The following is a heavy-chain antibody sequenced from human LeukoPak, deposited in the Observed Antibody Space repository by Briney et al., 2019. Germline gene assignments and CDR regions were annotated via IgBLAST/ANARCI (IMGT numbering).Heavy chain of an antibody. CDR1: GYTFTGYY. CDR2: INPNSGGT. V-gene: IGHV1-2*02. CDR3: ATDPHIAAAGHDAFDI. Sequence: ASVKVSCKASGYTFTGYYMHWVRQAPGQGLEWMGWINPNSGGTNYAQKFQGRVTMTRDTSISTAYMEMSRLRSEDTAVYYCATDPHIAAAGHDAFDIWGQGTMVTVSS. D-gene: IGHD6-13*01. J-gene: IGHJ3*02.